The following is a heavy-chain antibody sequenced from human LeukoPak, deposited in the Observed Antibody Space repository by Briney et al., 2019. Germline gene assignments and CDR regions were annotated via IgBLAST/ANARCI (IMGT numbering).Heavy chain of an antibody. D-gene: IGHD5-24*01. J-gene: IGHJ4*02. CDR3: ARGHVEMATIFYFDY. CDR2: IYYSGST. Sequence: GSLRLSCAASGFTFSSYWMNWARQAPGKGLEWIGYIYYSGSTNYNPSLKSRVTISVDTSKNQFSLKLSSVTAADTAVYYCARGHVEMATIFYFDYWGQGTLVTVSS. V-gene: IGHV4-59*01. CDR1: GFTFSSYW.